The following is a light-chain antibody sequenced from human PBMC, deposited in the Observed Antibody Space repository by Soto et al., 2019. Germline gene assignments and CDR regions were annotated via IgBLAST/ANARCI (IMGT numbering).Light chain of an antibody. Sequence: QSVLTQPAAVSGSPGQSITISCTGTSSDVGGYNYVSWYQQHPGKAPKLMIYDVSNRPSGVPNRFSGSKSGNTASLTVSGLQAEDEADYYCSSYAGSNNLYVFGTGTKVTAL. CDR2: DVS. CDR3: SSYAGSNNLYV. CDR1: SSDVGGYNY. V-gene: IGLV2-8*01. J-gene: IGLJ1*01.